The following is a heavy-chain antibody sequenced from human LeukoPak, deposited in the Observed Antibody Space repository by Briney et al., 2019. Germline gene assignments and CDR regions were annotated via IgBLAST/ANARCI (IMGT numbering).Heavy chain of an antibody. Sequence: SEXLSLTCTVSGGSIGSYYWSWVRQPPGKGVERIGYIYYSGRTNYNPSLKSRVTISVDTSKNQFSLKLSSVTAADTAVYYCARDSGRRYYMDVWGKGTTVTVSS. J-gene: IGHJ6*03. V-gene: IGHV4-59*01. CDR3: ARDSGRRYYMDV. D-gene: IGHD5-12*01. CDR2: IYYSGRT. CDR1: GGSIGSYY.